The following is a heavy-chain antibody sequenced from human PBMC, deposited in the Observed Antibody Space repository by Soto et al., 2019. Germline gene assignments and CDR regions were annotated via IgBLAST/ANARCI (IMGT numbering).Heavy chain of an antibody. J-gene: IGHJ5*02. Sequence: PGGSLRLSCAASGFTFSSYEMNWVRQAPGKGLEWVSYISSSGSTIYYADSVKGRFTISRDNAKNSLYLQMNSLRAEDTAVYYCAGDRDYGGDGGEVNWFDPWGQGTLVTVSS. D-gene: IGHD4-17*01. CDR2: ISSSGSTI. CDR3: AGDRDYGGDGGEVNWFDP. V-gene: IGHV3-48*03. CDR1: GFTFSSYE.